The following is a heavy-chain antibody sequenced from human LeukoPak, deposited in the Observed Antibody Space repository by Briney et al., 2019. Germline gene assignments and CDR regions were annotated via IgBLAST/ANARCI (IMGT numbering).Heavy chain of an antibody. Sequence: PGGSLRLSCAASGFTFSIYAMNWVRRAPGKGLEWVSSISANGGETHYADSVKGRFTISRDNSKNTLYLQINNPRVEDTAVYYCAKRYYDFPLDYWGQGTLVTVSS. J-gene: IGHJ4*02. CDR3: AKRYYDFPLDY. CDR1: GFTFSIYA. CDR2: ISANGGET. D-gene: IGHD3-3*01. V-gene: IGHV3-23*01.